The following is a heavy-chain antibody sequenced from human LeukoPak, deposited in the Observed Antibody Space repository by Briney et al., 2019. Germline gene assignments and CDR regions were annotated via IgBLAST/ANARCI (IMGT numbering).Heavy chain of an antibody. Sequence: PGGSLRLSCAASGFTFSTYWVSWVRQAPGKGLEWVANIKQDGSEKYYLDSVKGRFTISRDNAKNSLYLQMNSLRAEDTAVYFCTREAAAGIDYWGQGTLVTVSS. J-gene: IGHJ4*02. CDR1: GFTFSTYW. V-gene: IGHV3-7*01. CDR3: TREAAAGIDY. D-gene: IGHD6-13*01. CDR2: IKQDGSEK.